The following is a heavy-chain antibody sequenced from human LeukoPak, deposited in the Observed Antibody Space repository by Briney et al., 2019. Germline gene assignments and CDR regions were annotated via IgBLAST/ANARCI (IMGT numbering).Heavy chain of an antibody. Sequence: GGSLRLSCAASGFTFSSYAMSWVRQAPRKGLEWVSVVSGSGSSTDYADSVKGRFTISRDNAKNSLYLQMNSLRAEDTAVYYCARGAVFTMVRGRGVDYWGQGTLVTVSS. V-gene: IGHV3-23*01. D-gene: IGHD3-10*01. CDR1: GFTFSSYA. CDR2: VSGSGSST. J-gene: IGHJ4*02. CDR3: ARGAVFTMVRGRGVDY.